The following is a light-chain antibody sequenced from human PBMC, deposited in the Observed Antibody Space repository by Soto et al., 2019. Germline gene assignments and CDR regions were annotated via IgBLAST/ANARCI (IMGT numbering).Light chain of an antibody. V-gene: IGKV3-20*01. J-gene: IGKJ5*01. CDR2: GAS. CDR3: QQYGGSPRT. CDR1: QSLGSNY. Sequence: EMVVTQSPDTLSLSPGEVATLSCRASQSLGSNYLAWYQQKPGQPPRLLIYGASSRATGVPDRFSGSGSGTDFTLTISRLEPEDFAVYYCQQYGGSPRTFGQGTRLDIK.